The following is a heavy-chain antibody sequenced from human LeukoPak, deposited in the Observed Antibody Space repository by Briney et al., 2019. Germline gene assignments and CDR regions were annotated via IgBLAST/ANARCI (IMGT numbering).Heavy chain of an antibody. D-gene: IGHD3-10*01. J-gene: IGHJ4*02. CDR3: ARHDYYASGSPIDY. V-gene: IGHV4-34*01. CDR2: INHSGST. Sequence: PSETLSLTCAVYGGSFSGYYWSWIRQPPGKGLEWIGEINHSGSTNYNPSLKSRVTISVDTSKNQFSLKLSSVTAADTAVYYCARHDYYASGSPIDYWGQGTLVTVSS. CDR1: GGSFSGYY.